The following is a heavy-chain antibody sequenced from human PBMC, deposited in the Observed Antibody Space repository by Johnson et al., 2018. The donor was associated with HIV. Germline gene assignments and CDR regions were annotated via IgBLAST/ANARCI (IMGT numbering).Heavy chain of an antibody. D-gene: IGHD6-13*01. J-gene: IGHJ3*02. CDR3: AKEEGLAAAVTGEAFDI. Sequence: VQLVESGGGFVKPEGSLRLSCAASGFTFKNAWMHWVRQAPGKGLEWIGRIKSKYHDETTDYAAPVKGRFAISRDDSKNTLYLQMNSLKIEDTAVYYCAKEEGLAAAVTGEAFDIWSQGTMVTVSS. CDR1: GFTFKNAW. CDR2: IKSKYHDETT. V-gene: IGHV3-15*01.